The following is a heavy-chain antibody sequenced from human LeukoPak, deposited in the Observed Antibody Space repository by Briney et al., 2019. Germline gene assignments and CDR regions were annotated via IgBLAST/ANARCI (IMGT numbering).Heavy chain of an antibody. D-gene: IGHD6-19*01. CDR1: GGSFSGYY. CDR2: INHSGST. J-gene: IGHJ5*02. V-gene: IGHV4-34*01. Sequence: SETLSLTCAVYGGSFSGYYWSWIRQPPGKGLEWIGEINHSGSTNYNPSLKSRVTISVDTSKNQFSLTLSSVTAADTAVYYCARGLSPSGWYPFPSRYNWFDPWGQGTLVTVSS. CDR3: ARGLSPSGWYPFPSRYNWFDP.